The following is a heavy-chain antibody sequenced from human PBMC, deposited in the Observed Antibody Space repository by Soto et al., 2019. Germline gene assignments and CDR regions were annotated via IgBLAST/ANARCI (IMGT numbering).Heavy chain of an antibody. CDR2: IYYSGST. D-gene: IGHD4-4*01. J-gene: IGHJ5*02. CDR3: ARDGSSTVTKENWFDP. Sequence: SETLSLTCTVSGGSISSGDYYWSWIRQPPGKGLEWIGYIYYSGSTYYNPSLKSRVTISVDTSKNQFSLKLSSVTAADTAVYYCARDGSSTVTKENWFDPWGQGTLVTVSS. V-gene: IGHV4-30-4*01. CDR1: GGSISSGDYY.